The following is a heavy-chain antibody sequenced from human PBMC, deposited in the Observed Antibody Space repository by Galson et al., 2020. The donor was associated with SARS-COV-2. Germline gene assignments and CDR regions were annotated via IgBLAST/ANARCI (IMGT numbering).Heavy chain of an antibody. CDR2: IKHDGSGK. D-gene: IGHD2-15*01. CDR1: GFSFDAYE. V-gene: IGHV3-7*03. Sequence: GGSLRLSCTASGFSFDAYEMIWVRQAPGKGLEWVASIKHDGSGKYYVDSVKGRFTISRDNPKNSLYLQMNNLRVEDTAVYHCARVDCSGGSCYPGNYWGQGTLVTVSS. CDR3: ARVDCSGGSCYPGNY. J-gene: IGHJ4*02.